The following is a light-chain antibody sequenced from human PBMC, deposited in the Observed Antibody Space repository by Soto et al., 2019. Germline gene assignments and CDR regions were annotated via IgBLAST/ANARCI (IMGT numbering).Light chain of an antibody. CDR2: GAS. V-gene: IGKV3-15*01. CDR3: QQYHNWPRT. Sequence: EVVMAQSPATLSVSPWEGATLSCRASQTVSSNLAWYQQKPGQAPRLLIYGASTRATGIPARFSGSGSGTEFTLAISSLQSEDFAVYYCQQYHNWPRTFGQGTKV. CDR1: QTVSSN. J-gene: IGKJ1*01.